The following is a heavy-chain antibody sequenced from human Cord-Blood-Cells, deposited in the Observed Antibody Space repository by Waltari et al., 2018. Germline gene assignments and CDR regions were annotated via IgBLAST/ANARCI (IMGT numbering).Heavy chain of an antibody. CDR3: ARGGYIAASPDY. CDR1: GFTFSSYA. V-gene: IGHV3-30*04. CDR2: ISYDGSKK. Sequence: QVQLVESGGGVVQPGRSLRLSCAASGFTFSSYAMHWVRQAPGKGLEWVAVISYDGSKKYYADSVKGRFTISRDNSKNTLYLQMNSLRAEDTAVYYCARGGYIAASPDYWGQGTLVTVSS. D-gene: IGHD6-6*01. J-gene: IGHJ4*02.